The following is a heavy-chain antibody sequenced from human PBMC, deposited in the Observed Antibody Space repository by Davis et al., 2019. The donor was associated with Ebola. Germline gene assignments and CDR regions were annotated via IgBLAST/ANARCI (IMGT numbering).Heavy chain of an antibody. Sequence: GESLKISCAASGFTFSNAWMSWVRQAPGKGLEWVGRIKSKTDGGTTDYAAPVKGRFTISRDDSKNTLYLQMNSLKTEDTAVYYCTTGLLFNDYGDYCDYWGQGTLVTVSS. CDR3: TTGLLFNDYGDYCDY. D-gene: IGHD4-17*01. J-gene: IGHJ4*02. V-gene: IGHV3-15*01. CDR2: IKSKTDGGTT. CDR1: GFTFSNAW.